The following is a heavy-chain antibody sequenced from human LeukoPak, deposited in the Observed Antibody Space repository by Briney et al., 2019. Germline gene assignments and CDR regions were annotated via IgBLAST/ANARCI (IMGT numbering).Heavy chain of an antibody. CDR1: GYTFSNYA. Sequence: ASVKVSCKASGYTFSNYAMNWVRQAPGQGLERMGWINTNIGHQTYAQGFTGRFVFSLDTSVSAAYLQISSLKAEDTAVYYCARGQSVGQHLTPWGQGTLITVSS. J-gene: IGHJ5*02. CDR2: INTNIGHQ. D-gene: IGHD6-13*01. CDR3: ARGQSVGQHLTP. V-gene: IGHV7-4-1*02.